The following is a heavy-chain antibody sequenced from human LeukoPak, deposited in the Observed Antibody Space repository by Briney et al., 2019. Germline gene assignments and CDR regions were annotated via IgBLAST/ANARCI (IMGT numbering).Heavy chain of an antibody. CDR2: ISSSSSYI. Sequence: PGGSLRLSRAASGFTFSSYSMNWVRQAPGKGLEWVSSISSSSSYIYYADSVKGRFTISRDNAKNTLYLQMNSLRAEDTAVYYCATPRLGILTGYDAFDIWGQGTMVTVSS. V-gene: IGHV3-21*04. D-gene: IGHD3-9*01. CDR1: GFTFSSYS. CDR3: ATPRLGILTGYDAFDI. J-gene: IGHJ3*02.